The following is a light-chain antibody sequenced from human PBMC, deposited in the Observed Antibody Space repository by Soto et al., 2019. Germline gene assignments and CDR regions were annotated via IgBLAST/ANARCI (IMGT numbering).Light chain of an antibody. J-gene: IGKJ2*01. Sequence: EIVMTQSPATLSVSPGEGATLSCRASQSVGSSLALYQQKPGQPPRILIYGAFTRVTGIPARFSGSGSGTEFTLTISSLQSEDFAVYYCQQYINWPVYTFGQGTKLEIK. CDR1: QSVGSS. CDR3: QQYINWPVYT. V-gene: IGKV3-15*01. CDR2: GAF.